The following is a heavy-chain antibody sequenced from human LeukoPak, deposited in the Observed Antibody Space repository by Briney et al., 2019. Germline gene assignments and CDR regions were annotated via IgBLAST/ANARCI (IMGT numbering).Heavy chain of an antibody. CDR1: GGSISSYY. J-gene: IGHJ5*02. D-gene: IGHD3-3*01. CDR2: IYTSGST. CDR3: ARGIWSGSSWGLYNWLDP. V-gene: IGHV4-4*07. Sequence: PSETLSLTCTVSGGSISSYYWSWIRQPAGKGLEWIGRIYTSGSTDYNPSLKSRVTMSVDTSKNQFSLKLISVTAADTAMYYCARGIWSGSSWGLYNWLDPWGQGTLVTVSS.